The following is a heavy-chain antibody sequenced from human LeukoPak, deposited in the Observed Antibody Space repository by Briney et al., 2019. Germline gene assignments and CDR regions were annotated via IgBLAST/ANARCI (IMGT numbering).Heavy chain of an antibody. D-gene: IGHD3-9*01. J-gene: IGHJ4*02. CDR1: GSTFTGYF. Sequence: GASVKVSCKASGSTFTGYFIHWVRQAPGQGHEWMGWINPNSGGTNYAQKFQGRVTMTRDTSISTAYMELSRLRSDDTAVYYYARAYYDILTGYFGRGQGTLVTVSS. CDR3: ARAYYDILTGYFG. V-gene: IGHV1-2*02. CDR2: INPNSGGT.